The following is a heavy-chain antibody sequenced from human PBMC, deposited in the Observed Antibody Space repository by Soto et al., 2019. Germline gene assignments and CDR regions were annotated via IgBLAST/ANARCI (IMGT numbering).Heavy chain of an antibody. Sequence: QVQLVQSGAEMKKPGSSVKVSCQSSGGTFNTYAMNWVRQAPGQGPEWMGDISPMFGAANYAPKFQCRVTITADESTGTSYMQLSSLTSVDTALYFCAREVQVHTPAFVYWGQGTLVTVSS. CDR2: ISPMFGAA. CDR1: GGTFNTYA. J-gene: IGHJ4*02. CDR3: AREVQVHTPAFVY. V-gene: IGHV1-69*19. D-gene: IGHD3-10*01.